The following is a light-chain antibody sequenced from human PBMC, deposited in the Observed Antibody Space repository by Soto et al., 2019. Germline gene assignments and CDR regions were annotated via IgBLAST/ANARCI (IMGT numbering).Light chain of an antibody. Sequence: QSVVTQPPSASGTPGQRVTLSCSGRSSNIGSNAVNWYRQFPGRAPKVLIYNNNERPSGVPDRFSGSKSGTSASLAISGLQCDDEADYYCATWDEGLNGWVFGGGTKLTVL. CDR1: SSNIGSNA. CDR2: NNN. J-gene: IGLJ3*02. V-gene: IGLV1-44*01. CDR3: ATWDEGLNGWV.